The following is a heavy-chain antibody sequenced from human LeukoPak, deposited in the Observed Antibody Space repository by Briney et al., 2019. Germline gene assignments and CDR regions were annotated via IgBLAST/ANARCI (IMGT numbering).Heavy chain of an antibody. J-gene: IGHJ4*02. V-gene: IGHV3-33*08. D-gene: IGHD3-22*01. Sequence: GGSLRLSCAASGFTFSSYAMSWVRQAPGKGLEWVAVIWYDGSNKYYADSVKGRFTISRDNSKNTLYLQMNSLRAEDTAVYYCARDVGYDSSGPSSYWGQGTLVTVSS. CDR3: ARDVGYDSSGPSSY. CDR2: IWYDGSNK. CDR1: GFTFSSYA.